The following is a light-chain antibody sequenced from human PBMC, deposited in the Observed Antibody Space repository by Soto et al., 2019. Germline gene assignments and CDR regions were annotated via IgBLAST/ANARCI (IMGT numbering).Light chain of an antibody. CDR1: QSISND. CDR2: GAS. CDR3: QQSYSSPLT. Sequence: DIQMAQSPSSLSASVGDRATITCRASQSISNDLNWYQQQPGRAPKLLIYGASTLQSGVPARFSDSGSGTDFTLTISSLQPGDFATYYCQQSYSSPLTFGGGTQVEIK. V-gene: IGKV1-39*01. J-gene: IGKJ4*01.